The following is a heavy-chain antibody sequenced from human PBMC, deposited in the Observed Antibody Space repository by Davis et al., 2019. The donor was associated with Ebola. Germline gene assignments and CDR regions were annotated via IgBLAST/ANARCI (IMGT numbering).Heavy chain of an antibody. V-gene: IGHV3-23*01. Sequence: GESLKISCAASGFTFSSYAMSWFRQAPGKGLEWVSAISGSGGSTYYADSVTGRFTISRDNSKNMLYLQMNSLRAEDTAVYYCAKDQTLDTAMVGWFDPWGQGTLVTVSS. CDR3: AKDQTLDTAMVGWFDP. D-gene: IGHD5-18*01. CDR2: ISGSGGST. CDR1: GFTFSSYA. J-gene: IGHJ5*02.